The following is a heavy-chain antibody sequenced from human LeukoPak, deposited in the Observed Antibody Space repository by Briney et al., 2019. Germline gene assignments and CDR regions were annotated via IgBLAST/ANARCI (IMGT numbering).Heavy chain of an antibody. D-gene: IGHD6-19*01. Sequence: SETLSLTCTVSGGSIKSYYWTWIRQPPGKGLEWIGYIHYSGSTNYNPSLKSRVTISVDTSKNQFPLNLSSVTAADTAVYYCARGSGLYTDFDYWGQGTLVTVSS. CDR3: ARGSGLYTDFDY. CDR2: IHYSGST. CDR1: GGSIKSYY. V-gene: IGHV4-59*01. J-gene: IGHJ4*02.